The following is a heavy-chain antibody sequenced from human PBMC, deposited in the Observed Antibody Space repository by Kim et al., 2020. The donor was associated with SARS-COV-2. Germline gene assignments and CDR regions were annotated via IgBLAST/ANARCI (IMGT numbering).Heavy chain of an antibody. D-gene: IGHD2-2*02. J-gene: IGHJ5*02. CDR2: INHSGST. CDR3: AREYCSSTSCYTSGGNWFDP. CDR1: GGSFSGYY. V-gene: IGHV4-34*01. Sequence: SETLSLTCAVYGGSFSGYYWSWIRQPPGKGLEWIGEINHSGSTNYNPSLKSRVTISVDTSKNQFSLKLSSVTAADTAVYYCAREYCSSTSCYTSGGNWFDPWGQGTLVTVSS.